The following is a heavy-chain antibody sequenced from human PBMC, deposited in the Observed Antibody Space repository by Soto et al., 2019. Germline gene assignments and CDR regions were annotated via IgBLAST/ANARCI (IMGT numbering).Heavy chain of an antibody. V-gene: IGHV4-4*07. J-gene: IGHJ5*02. Sequence: TLCHTCIVLCLPISSYHWSWSGNTAGERLVWIGRIYSSGSTNYNPSLKSRVTMSVETSKNQFSLKLTSVTAADTAVYYCARDRAVIGNDSWGDPWGQGTLVTVS. CDR3: ARDRAVIGNDSWGDP. D-gene: IGHD1-20*01. CDR2: IYSSGST. CDR1: CLPISSYH.